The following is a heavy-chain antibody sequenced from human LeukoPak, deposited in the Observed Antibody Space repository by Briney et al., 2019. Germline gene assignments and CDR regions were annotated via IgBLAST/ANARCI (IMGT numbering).Heavy chain of an antibody. Sequence: GGSLRLSCAASGFTFDEHDMYWVRQVPGKGLEWVCLISKDGGNKHYADSVKGRFSISRDNNRNSLSLQMNSLRSEDTALYFCAKRSGAPNNCDYWGRGALVSVSS. D-gene: IGHD1-1*01. V-gene: IGHV3-43*02. CDR1: GFTFDEHD. CDR2: ISKDGGNK. J-gene: IGHJ4*02. CDR3: AKRSGAPNNCDY.